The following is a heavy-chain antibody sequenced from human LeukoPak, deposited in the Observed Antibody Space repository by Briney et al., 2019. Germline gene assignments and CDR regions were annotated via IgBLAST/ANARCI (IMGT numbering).Heavy chain of an antibody. J-gene: IGHJ6*03. CDR2: IREDGTEK. CDR3: AKGPKQLLVRRSVWSYMDV. V-gene: IGHV3-7*01. Sequence: GGSLRLSCTASGFTFSGAWMTWVRQAPGKGLEWVANIREDGTEKNYVDSVKGRFTISRDNAKNSLFLQMSILRDDDTAIYYCAKGPKQLLVRRSVWSYMDVWGKGTTVTIS. CDR1: GFTFSGAW. D-gene: IGHD5/OR15-5a*01.